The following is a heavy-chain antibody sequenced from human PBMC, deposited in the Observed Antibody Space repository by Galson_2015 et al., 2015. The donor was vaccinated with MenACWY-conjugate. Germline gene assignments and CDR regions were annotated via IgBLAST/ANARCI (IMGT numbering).Heavy chain of an antibody. CDR3: AKVISGARYYFEH. CDR1: GFDFDDYA. D-gene: IGHD3/OR15-3a*01. V-gene: IGHV3-23*01. CDR2: VGRGGGST. J-gene: IGHJ4*02. Sequence: SLRLSCAASGFDFDDYAMSWVRQAPGKGLQWVAGVGRGGGSTYYTDPVRGRFTISRDNSKNTLDLQMDSLRVEDTAVYYCAKVISGARYYFEHWGQGSLVIVTS.